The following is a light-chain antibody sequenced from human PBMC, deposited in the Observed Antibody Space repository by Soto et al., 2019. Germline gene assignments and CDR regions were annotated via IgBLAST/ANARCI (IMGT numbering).Light chain of an antibody. J-gene: IGKJ5*01. CDR2: GPS. Sequence: DIQMTQSPSFVSAYVGDRVTITCRASQGISRWLAWYQHIPGKAPELLNYGPSILKSVVPSRFIGSGSGTDFTLTISSLQPEDCATYYCQQANSFTLTFGQGTRLEIK. CDR3: QQANSFTLT. CDR1: QGISRW. V-gene: IGKV1-12*01.